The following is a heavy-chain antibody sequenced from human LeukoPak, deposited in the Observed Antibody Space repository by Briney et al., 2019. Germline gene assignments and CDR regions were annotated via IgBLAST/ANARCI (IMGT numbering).Heavy chain of an antibody. CDR2: ISSSSSYI. D-gene: IGHD1-1*01. CDR1: GFTFSSYS. J-gene: IGHJ5*02. V-gene: IGHV3-21*01. CDR3: ARANGTTGTTCAGFDP. Sequence: GGSLRLSCAASGFTFSSYSMNWVRQAPGKGLEWVSSISSSSSYIYYADSVKGRFTISRDNAKNSLYLQMNSLRAEDTAVYYCARANGTTGTTCAGFDPWGQGTLVTVSS.